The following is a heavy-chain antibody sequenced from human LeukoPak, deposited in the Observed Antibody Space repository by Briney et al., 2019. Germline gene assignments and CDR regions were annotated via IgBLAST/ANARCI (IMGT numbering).Heavy chain of an antibody. Sequence: SETLSLTCTVSGGSISSYYWSWIRQPPGKGLEWIGYIYYSGSTNYNPSLKSRVTISVDTSKNQFSLKLSSATAADTAVYYCARYYDYVWGSYRYIWGQGTMVTVSS. J-gene: IGHJ3*02. D-gene: IGHD3-16*02. CDR3: ARYYDYVWGSYRYI. CDR2: IYYSGST. CDR1: GGSISSYY. V-gene: IGHV4-59*01.